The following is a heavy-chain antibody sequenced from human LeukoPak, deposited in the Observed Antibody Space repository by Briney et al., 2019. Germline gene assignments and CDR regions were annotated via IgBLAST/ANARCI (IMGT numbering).Heavy chain of an antibody. J-gene: IGHJ4*02. Sequence: GGSLRLSCAASGFAFSTFAMHWVRQTPGKGLDWVSVISYGGSNKYYADSVKGRFTISRDNSKNTLYLQMNSLRAEDTAVYYCAKDSSYYLDSSGFDYWGPGTLVTVSS. CDR2: ISYGGSNK. D-gene: IGHD3-22*01. CDR3: AKDSSYYLDSSGFDY. V-gene: IGHV3-30*01. CDR1: GFAFSTFA.